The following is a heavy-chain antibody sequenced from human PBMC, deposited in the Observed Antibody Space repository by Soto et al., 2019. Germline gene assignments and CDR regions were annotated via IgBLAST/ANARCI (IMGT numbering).Heavy chain of an antibody. CDR1: VGSFSGNY. J-gene: IGHJ4*02. D-gene: IGHD2-15*01. CDR3: ARRHLHGGNTFYYDS. Sequence: QVQLQQWGAGLLKPSETLSLTCTVYVGSFSGNYWSWIRQPPGMVLEWIVEISHSGSATNYNPSLTIRVTIAVDTAKNQFSLKLSSVTDADTAMYYCARRHLHGGNTFYYDSWGQGTLVTVSS. V-gene: IGHV4-34*01. CDR2: ISHSGSAT.